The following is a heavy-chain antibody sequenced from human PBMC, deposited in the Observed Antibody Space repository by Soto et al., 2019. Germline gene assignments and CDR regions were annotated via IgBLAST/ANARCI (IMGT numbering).Heavy chain of an antibody. Sequence: ASVKVSCKASGGTFSSYAISWVRQAPGQGLEWMGGIIPIFGTANYAQKFQGRVTITADESTSTAYMELSSLRSEDTAVYYCAREWIAAAGLNWFDPWGQGTLVTVSS. CDR2: IIPIFGTA. CDR3: AREWIAAAGLNWFDP. D-gene: IGHD6-13*01. J-gene: IGHJ5*02. V-gene: IGHV1-69*13. CDR1: GGTFSSYA.